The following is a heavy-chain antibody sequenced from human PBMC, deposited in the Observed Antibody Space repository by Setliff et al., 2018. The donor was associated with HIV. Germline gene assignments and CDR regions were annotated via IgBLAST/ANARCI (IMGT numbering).Heavy chain of an antibody. CDR1: GGSISSSDYY. J-gene: IGHJ5*02. V-gene: IGHV4-61*02. Sequence: PSETLSLTCTVSGGSISSSDYYWSWIRQPAGKGLEWIGRIYTSGSTNYNPSLKSRVTISIDTSKNQFSLKLSSVTAADTAVYYCARDGNNYDDSSGYSNWCDPWGQGTLVTVSS. CDR2: IYTSGST. D-gene: IGHD3-22*01. CDR3: ARDGNNYDDSSGYSNWCDP.